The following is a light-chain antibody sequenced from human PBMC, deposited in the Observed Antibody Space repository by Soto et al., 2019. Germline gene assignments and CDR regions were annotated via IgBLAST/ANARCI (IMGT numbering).Light chain of an antibody. V-gene: IGLV1-40*01. CDR1: D. Sequence: DVHWYQQLPGTAPKLLIFATYYRAPGVPGRFSGSKSGTSASLDITGLQAEDEADYYCQSSDTSLRGSEVFGGGTKLTVL. J-gene: IGLJ2*01. CDR2: ATY. CDR3: QSSDTSLRGSEV.